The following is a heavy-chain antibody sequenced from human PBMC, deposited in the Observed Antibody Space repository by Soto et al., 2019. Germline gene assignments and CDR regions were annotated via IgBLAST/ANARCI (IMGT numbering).Heavy chain of an antibody. J-gene: IGHJ4*02. V-gene: IGHV1-3*01. CDR1: GYTFTSYA. CDR2: INAGNGNT. Sequence: QVQLVQSGAEVKKPGASVKVSCKASGYTFTSYAMHWVRQAPGQRLEWMGWINAGNGNTKYSQKFQGRVTITRDTSESTAYMELSSLRSEDTAVYYCARDIMAAAPDYWGQGTLVTVSS. D-gene: IGHD6-13*01. CDR3: ARDIMAAAPDY.